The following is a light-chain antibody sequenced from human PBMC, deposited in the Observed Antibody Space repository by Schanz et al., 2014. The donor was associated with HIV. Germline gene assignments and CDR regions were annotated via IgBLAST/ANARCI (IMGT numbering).Light chain of an antibody. CDR2: SDN. CDR1: RSTLERTP. CDR3: AVWDDSLKGRI. J-gene: IGLJ2*01. V-gene: IGLV1-44*01. Sequence: QSVLTQPPSASGTPGQSVTISCSGSRSTLERTPVDWYQHVPGTAPQLLIYSDNQRPSEVTDRFSASKSGTSASLAISGLQSEDEADYYCAVWDDSLKGRIFGGGTKPTVL.